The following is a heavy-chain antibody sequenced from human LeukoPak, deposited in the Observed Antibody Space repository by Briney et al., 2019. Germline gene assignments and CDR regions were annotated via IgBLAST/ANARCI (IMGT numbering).Heavy chain of an antibody. V-gene: IGHV1-69*05. CDR1: GGTFSSYA. J-gene: IGHJ3*02. CDR2: IIPIFGTA. D-gene: IGHD3-3*01. Sequence: SVKVSCKASGGTFSSYAISWMRQAPGQGLEWMGGIIPIFGTANYAQKFQGRVTITTDESTSTAYMELSSLRSEDTAVYYCARGGYDFWSGHDAFDIWGQGTMVTVSS. CDR3: ARGGYDFWSGHDAFDI.